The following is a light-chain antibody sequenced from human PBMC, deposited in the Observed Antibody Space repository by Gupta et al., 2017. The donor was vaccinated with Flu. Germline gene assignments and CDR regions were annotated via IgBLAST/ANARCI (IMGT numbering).Light chain of an antibody. CDR2: WAS. J-gene: IGKJ1*01. CDR3: QQYDSTPWT. CDR1: QNVLYISNNKSY. V-gene: IGKV4-1*01. Sequence: DIVMTQSPDSLAVSLGERATINCKSSQNVLYISNNKSYLAWYRQKPGQPPELLIYWASTRQSGVPDRFSGSGSGTDFTLTISSLQAEDVALYYCQQYDSTPWTFGQGTSVEIK.